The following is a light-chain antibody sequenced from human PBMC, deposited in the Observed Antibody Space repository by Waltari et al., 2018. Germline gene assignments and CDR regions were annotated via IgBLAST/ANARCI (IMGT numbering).Light chain of an antibody. J-gene: IGKJ1*01. CDR3: QHHVRLPAT. V-gene: IGKV3-20*01. CDR1: QSISKY. Sequence: EIVLTQSPGTLSLSPGERGTLSCRASQSISKYLAWYQQRPGQAPRLLIYAASNRATGIPDRFSGGGSGTDFSLTISRLEPEDFAVYYCQHHVRLPATFGQGTKVEIK. CDR2: AAS.